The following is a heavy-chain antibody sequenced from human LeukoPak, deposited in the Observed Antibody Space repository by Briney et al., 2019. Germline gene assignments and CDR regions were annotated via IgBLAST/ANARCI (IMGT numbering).Heavy chain of an antibody. Sequence: GGSLRLSCAASGFTFSNYAMSWVRQAPGKGLEWVSALSGSGDSSYYADSVKGRFSISRDNSKNTLYLQMNGLRAEDTAVYYCAKEWRYSSSWYQYYFDSWGQGTLVTVSS. CDR2: LSGSGDSS. CDR3: AKEWRYSSSWYQYYFDS. V-gene: IGHV3-23*01. J-gene: IGHJ4*02. D-gene: IGHD6-13*01. CDR1: GFTFSNYA.